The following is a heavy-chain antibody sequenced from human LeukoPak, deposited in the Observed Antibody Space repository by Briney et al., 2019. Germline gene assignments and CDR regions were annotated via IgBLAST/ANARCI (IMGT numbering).Heavy chain of an antibody. V-gene: IGHV1-69*13. J-gene: IGHJ3*02. D-gene: IGHD4-23*01. Sequence: SVKVSCKASGGTFSTFATSWVRQAPGQGLEWMGGIIPMFGPPNYAQKFQGRVTIAADESTNTAYMELSSLRSEDTRLYYCERHQGHSHGGALDIWGQGTKVSVSS. CDR3: ERHQGHSHGGALDI. CDR2: IIPMFGPP. CDR1: GGTFSTFA.